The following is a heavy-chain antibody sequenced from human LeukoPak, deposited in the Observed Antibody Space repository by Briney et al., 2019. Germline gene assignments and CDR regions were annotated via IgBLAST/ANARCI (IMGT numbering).Heavy chain of an antibody. Sequence: GEALQISCQGSGYSFTSFWIGWVRQIPGKGLGWRGIIYPGDSDTRYSPPFQGQVTISADKSISTAYLQWGSLKAADIVMYYGARRGQQLIPFDYWGQGTLVTVSS. J-gene: IGHJ4*02. CDR3: ARRGQQLIPFDY. CDR2: IYPGDSDT. D-gene: IGHD6-13*01. V-gene: IGHV5-51*01. CDR1: GYSFTSFW.